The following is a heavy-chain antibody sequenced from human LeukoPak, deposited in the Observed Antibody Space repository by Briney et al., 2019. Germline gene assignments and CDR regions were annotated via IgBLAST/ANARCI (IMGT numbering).Heavy chain of an antibody. J-gene: IGHJ4*02. CDR2: ISYDGSNK. CDR3: ARSPTGYSYGWRGPWAPTDY. V-gene: IGHV3-30-3*01. D-gene: IGHD5-18*01. Sequence: GGSLRLSCAASGFTFSSYAMQWVRQAPGKGLEWVAVISYDGSNKYYADSVKGRFTISRENSKNTLYLQMNSLRAEDTAVYYCARSPTGYSYGWRGPWAPTDYWGQGTLVTVSS. CDR1: GFTFSSYA.